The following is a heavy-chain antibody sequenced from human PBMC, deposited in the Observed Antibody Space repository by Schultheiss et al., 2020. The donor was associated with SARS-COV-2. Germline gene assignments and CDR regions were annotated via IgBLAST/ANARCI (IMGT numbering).Heavy chain of an antibody. J-gene: IGHJ4*02. Sequence: GESLKISCAASGFRFNNYVIHWVRQAPGKGLEWVAVIWYDGSNKYYADSVKGRFTISRDNSKNTLYLQMNSLRAEDTAVYYCAKDLSYYDSSGYWSIDYWGQGTLVTVSS. V-gene: IGHV3-30*02. D-gene: IGHD3-22*01. CDR3: AKDLSYYDSSGYWSIDY. CDR1: GFRFNNYV. CDR2: IWYDGSNK.